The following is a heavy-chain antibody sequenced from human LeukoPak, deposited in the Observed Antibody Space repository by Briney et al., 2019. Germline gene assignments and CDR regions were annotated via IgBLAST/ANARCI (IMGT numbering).Heavy chain of an antibody. CDR2: IIPILGIA. V-gene: IGHV1-69*04. Sequence: GASVKVSCKASGGTFSSYAISWVRQAPGQGLEWMGRIIPILGIANYAQKFQGRVTITADKSTSTAYMELSSLRSEDTAVYYCARDYKPIPQAYCGGDCYSRLSDYWGQGTLVTVSS. D-gene: IGHD2-21*02. CDR1: GGTFSSYA. J-gene: IGHJ4*02. CDR3: ARDYKPIPQAYCGGDCYSRLSDY.